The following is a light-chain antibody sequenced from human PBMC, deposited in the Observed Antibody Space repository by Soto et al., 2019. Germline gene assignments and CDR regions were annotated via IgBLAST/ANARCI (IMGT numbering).Light chain of an antibody. CDR3: CSDPNHYV. CDR1: SSDVGGYNY. CDR2: DVS. Sequence: QSALTQPRSVSGSPGQSVTISCTGTSSDVGGYNYVSWYQQHPGKAPKLMIYDVSKRPSGVPDRFSGSKSGNTASLTVSGVEADDETDYSCCSDPNHYVFGTGTKLTVL. V-gene: IGLV2-11*01. J-gene: IGLJ1*01.